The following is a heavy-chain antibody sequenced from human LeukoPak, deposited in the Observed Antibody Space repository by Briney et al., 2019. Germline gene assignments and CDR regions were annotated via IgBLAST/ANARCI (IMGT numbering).Heavy chain of an antibody. Sequence: ASVKVSCKAFGYTFTGYYMHWVRQAPGQGLEWMGWINPNSGGTNYAQKFQGWVTMTRDTSISTAYMELSRLRSDDTAVYYCARLNAGSSSWAFDYWGQGTLVTVSS. CDR3: ARLNAGSSSWAFDY. CDR1: GYTFTGYY. D-gene: IGHD6-13*01. CDR2: INPNSGGT. V-gene: IGHV1-2*04. J-gene: IGHJ4*02.